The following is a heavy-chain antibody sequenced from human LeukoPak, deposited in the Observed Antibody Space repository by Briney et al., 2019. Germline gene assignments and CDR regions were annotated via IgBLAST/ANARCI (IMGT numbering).Heavy chain of an antibody. Sequence: PGGSLRLSCAASGFTFSSYSMNWVRQAPGKGLEWVSSISSSSSYIYYADSVKGRFTVSRDNAKNSLYLQMNSLRAEDTAVYYCARGGVVVARQSMDVWGQGTTVTVSS. CDR1: GFTFSSYS. V-gene: IGHV3-21*01. J-gene: IGHJ6*02. D-gene: IGHD2-15*01. CDR2: ISSSSSYI. CDR3: ARGGVVVARQSMDV.